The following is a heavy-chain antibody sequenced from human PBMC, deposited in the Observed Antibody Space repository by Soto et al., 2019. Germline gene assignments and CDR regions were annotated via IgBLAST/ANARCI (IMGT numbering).Heavy chain of an antibody. V-gene: IGHV1-18*01. CDR3: ARESGYCSGGSRNGHWFDP. CDR2: ISAYNGNT. Sequence: ASVKVSCKASGYTFTSYGISWVRQAPGQGLEWMGWISAYNGNTNYAQKLQGRVTMTTDTSTSTAYMELRSLRSDDTAVYYCARESGYCSGGSRNGHWFDPWGQGTLVTVSS. J-gene: IGHJ5*02. D-gene: IGHD2-15*01. CDR1: GYTFTSYG.